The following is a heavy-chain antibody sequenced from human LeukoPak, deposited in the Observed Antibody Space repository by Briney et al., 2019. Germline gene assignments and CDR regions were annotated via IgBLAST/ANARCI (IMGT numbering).Heavy chain of an antibody. Sequence: SQTLSLTCAISGDSVSSNSAAWNWIRQSPSRGLEWLGRTYYGSKWYNDYAVSVKSRITINPDTSKNQFSLQLNSVTPEDTAVYYCARDTGGYSSSSGYYFDYWGQGTLVTVSS. D-gene: IGHD6-6*01. J-gene: IGHJ4*02. CDR3: ARDTGGYSSSSGYYFDY. V-gene: IGHV6-1*01. CDR2: TYYGSKWYN. CDR1: GDSVSSNSAA.